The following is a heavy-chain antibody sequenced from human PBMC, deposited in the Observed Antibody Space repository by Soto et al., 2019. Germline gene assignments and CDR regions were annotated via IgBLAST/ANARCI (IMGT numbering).Heavy chain of an antibody. Sequence: SETLSLTCTVSGGSISSSSYYWGWIRQPPGKGLEWIGSIYYSGSTYYNPSLKSRVTISVDTSKNQFSLKLSSVTAADTAVYYCARHREYSSGWDYYYFDYWGQGTLVTVSS. CDR3: ARHREYSSGWDYYYFDY. D-gene: IGHD6-19*01. V-gene: IGHV4-39*01. J-gene: IGHJ4*02. CDR2: IYYSGST. CDR1: GGSISSSSYY.